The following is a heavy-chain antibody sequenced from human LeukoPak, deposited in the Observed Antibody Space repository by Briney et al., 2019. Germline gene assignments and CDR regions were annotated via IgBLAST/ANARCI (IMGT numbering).Heavy chain of an antibody. Sequence: SETLSLTCAVSGYSISSGYYWGWIRQPPGKGLEWIGSIYHSGTTYYSPSLKSRVTILKDSSKNQISLKLSSVTAADTAVYYCAREYDNRGGYFDYWGRGTLVTVSS. CDR3: AREYDNRGGYFDY. V-gene: IGHV4-38-2*02. J-gene: IGHJ4*02. CDR2: IYHSGTT. D-gene: IGHD3-22*01. CDR1: GYSISSGYY.